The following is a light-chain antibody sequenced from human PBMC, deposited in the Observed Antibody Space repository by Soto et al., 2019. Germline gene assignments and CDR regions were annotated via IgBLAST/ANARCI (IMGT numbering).Light chain of an antibody. V-gene: IGLV2-14*01. CDR1: SGDIGSYNR. J-gene: IGLJ1*01. Sequence: QSALTQPASVSGSPGQSITISSPGTSGDIGSYNRVSWYQQHPGKAPKLIIYEVTDRPSGVSNRFSGSKSCNTASLTISGLQAEDEAEYYCSSYTNINTRACVFGTGTKV. CDR3: SSYTNINTRACV. CDR2: EVT.